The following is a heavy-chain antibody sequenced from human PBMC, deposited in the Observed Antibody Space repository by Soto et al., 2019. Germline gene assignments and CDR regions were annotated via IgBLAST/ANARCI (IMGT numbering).Heavy chain of an antibody. CDR3: VRSWGVYCSTTRCYSPWFDP. CDR1: GFTFSSYE. D-gene: IGHD2-2*02. J-gene: IGHJ5*02. CDR2: ISSSGSPV. Sequence: VQLVESGGGLVQPGGSLRLSCEASGFTFSSYEMNWVRQAPGKGLEWVSSISSSGSPVNYADSVKGRFTISRDNAKNSMYLQMNSLRAEDTAVYYCVRSWGVYCSTTRCYSPWFDPWGQGTLVTVSS. V-gene: IGHV3-48*03.